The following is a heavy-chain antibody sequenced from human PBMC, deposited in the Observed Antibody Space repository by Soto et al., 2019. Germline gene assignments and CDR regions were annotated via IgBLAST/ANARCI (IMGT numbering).Heavy chain of an antibody. J-gene: IGHJ6*02. D-gene: IGHD2-2*01. CDR1: EFTFSSYW. CDR2: IKEDGSEK. Sequence: EVQLVESGGGLVQPGGSLRLSCAASEFTFSSYWMNWVRQAPGKGLEWVANIKEDGSEKYYVNSVKGRFTISRDNAKNSQYLQMNSLRGEDTAVYYCARDLGAPGRGSAVGYYYHYGMDGWGQGSTVTVSS. CDR3: ARDLGAPGRGSAVGYYYHYGMDG. V-gene: IGHV3-7*05.